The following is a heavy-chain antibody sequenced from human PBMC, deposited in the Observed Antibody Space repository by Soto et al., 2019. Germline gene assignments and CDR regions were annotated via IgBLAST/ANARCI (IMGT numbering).Heavy chain of an antibody. D-gene: IGHD3-10*01. Sequence: SVKVSCKASGGTFSSYTISWVRQAPGQGLEWMGRIIPILGIANYAQKFQGRVTITADKSTSTAYMELSSLRSEDTAVYYCARDDDYYGSGSYLAFDIWGQGTMVTVSS. V-gene: IGHV1-69*04. CDR2: IIPILGIA. CDR1: GGTFSSYT. J-gene: IGHJ3*02. CDR3: ARDDDYYGSGSYLAFDI.